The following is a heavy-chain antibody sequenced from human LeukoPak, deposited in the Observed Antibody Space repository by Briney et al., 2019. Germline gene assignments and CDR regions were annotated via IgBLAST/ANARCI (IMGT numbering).Heavy chain of an antibody. D-gene: IGHD3-10*01. CDR2: MYSVGTT. J-gene: IGHJ4*02. V-gene: IGHV3-66*01. Sequence: PGGSLRPSCEASGFIVGANFMNWVRQAPGKGLEWVAVMYSVGTTHYADSVKGRFTVSRDPSKNAVYLQMDSLRVEDTAVYYCARDLSAYSYGFGDDCWGQGTRVIVSS. CDR3: ARDLSAYSYGFGDDC. CDR1: GFIVGANF.